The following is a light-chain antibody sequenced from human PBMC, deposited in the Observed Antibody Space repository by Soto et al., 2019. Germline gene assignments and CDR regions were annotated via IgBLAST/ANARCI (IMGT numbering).Light chain of an antibody. Sequence: YELTQPPSVSVAPGQTAMIACGGNNIGSKSVHWYRQQKPGQAPVLVVYDDSDRPSRIPERFSGSNSGNAATLTISRVEAGDEADYYCQVWDNYRAIFGGGTKLTVL. CDR2: DDS. CDR3: QVWDNYRAI. CDR1: NIGSKS. V-gene: IGLV3-21*02. J-gene: IGLJ2*01.